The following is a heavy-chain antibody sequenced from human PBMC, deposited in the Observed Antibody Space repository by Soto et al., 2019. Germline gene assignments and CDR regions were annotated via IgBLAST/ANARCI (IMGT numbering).Heavy chain of an antibody. CDR1: GYSFTSYW. D-gene: IGHD2-2*01. CDR2: IDPSDSYT. CDR3: ARQNEDIVVVPADHFDY. V-gene: IGHV5-10-1*01. J-gene: IGHJ4*02. Sequence: GESLKISCKGSGYSFTSYWISWVRQMPGKGLEWMGRIDPSDSYTNYSPSFQGHVTISADKSISTAYLQWSSLKASDTAIYCCARQNEDIVVVPADHFDYWGQGTLVTVSS.